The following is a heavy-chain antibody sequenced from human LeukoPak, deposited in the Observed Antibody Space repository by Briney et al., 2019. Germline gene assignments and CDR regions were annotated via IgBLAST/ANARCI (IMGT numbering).Heavy chain of an antibody. CDR1: GYTFSDYY. J-gene: IGHJ5*02. CDR3: ARDRLSTSRYRTLENWFDP. D-gene: IGHD2/OR15-2a*01. Sequence: ASVKVSCKASGYTFSDYYIHWVRQAPGQGLEWMGWINTNTGGTNSPQKFQGRVTLTRDTSITTAYMQLSRLRSDDTAVYYCARDRLSTSRYRTLENWFDPWGQGTLVTVSS. CDR2: INTNTGGT. V-gene: IGHV1-2*02.